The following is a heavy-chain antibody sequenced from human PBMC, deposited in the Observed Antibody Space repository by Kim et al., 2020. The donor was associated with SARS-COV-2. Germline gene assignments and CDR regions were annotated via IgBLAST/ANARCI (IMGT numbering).Heavy chain of an antibody. Sequence: GGSLRLSCAASGFTFSDYYMSWIRQAPGKGLEWVSYISSGSSYTNYADSVRGRFTISRDNAKNSLYLQMNSLRAEDTAVYYCARVTTSNNADYWGQGTLVTVSS. V-gene: IGHV3-11*05. CDR1: GFTFSDYY. J-gene: IGHJ4*02. CDR3: ARVTTSNNADY. D-gene: IGHD3-22*01. CDR2: ISSGSSYT.